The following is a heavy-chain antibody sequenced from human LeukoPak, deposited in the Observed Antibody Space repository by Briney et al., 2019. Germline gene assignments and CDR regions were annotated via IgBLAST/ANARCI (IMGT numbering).Heavy chain of an antibody. CDR3: AFGLGYYYYMDV. Sequence: SVKVSCKASRGTFSSYGISWVRQAPGQGLEWMGRIIPIFDTANYAQKFQGRVTITTDESTSTAYMELSSLRSEDTAVYYCAFGLGYYYYMDVWGKGTTVTVSS. D-gene: IGHD3-10*01. CDR1: RGTFSSYG. J-gene: IGHJ6*03. CDR2: IIPIFDTA. V-gene: IGHV1-69*05.